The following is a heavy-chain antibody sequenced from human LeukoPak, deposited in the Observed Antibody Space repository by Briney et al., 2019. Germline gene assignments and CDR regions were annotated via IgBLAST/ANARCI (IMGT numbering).Heavy chain of an antibody. V-gene: IGHV4-4*07. J-gene: IGHJ5*02. CDR1: GGSISSYY. Sequence: SETLSLTCTVSGGSISSYYWGWIRQPAGKGLEWIGRIYTSGSTNYNPSLKSRVTMSVDTSKNQFSLKLSSVTAADTAVYYCARGVEDIVVVPGNWFDPWGQGTLVTVSS. CDR3: ARGVEDIVVVPGNWFDP. D-gene: IGHD2-2*01. CDR2: IYTSGST.